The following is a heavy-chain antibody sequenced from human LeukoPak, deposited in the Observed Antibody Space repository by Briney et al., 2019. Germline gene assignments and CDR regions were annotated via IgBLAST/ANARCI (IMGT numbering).Heavy chain of an antibody. CDR3: ARDNLWLNWFDP. CDR1: GGSFSGYY. D-gene: IGHD2/OR15-2a*01. CDR2: INHSGST. J-gene: IGHJ5*02. V-gene: IGHV4-34*01. Sequence: SETLSLTCAVYGGSFSGYYWSWIRQPPGKGLEWIGEINHSGSTNYNPSLKSRVTISVDTSKNQFSLQLNSVTPEDTAVYYCARDNLWLNWFDPWGQGTLVTVSS.